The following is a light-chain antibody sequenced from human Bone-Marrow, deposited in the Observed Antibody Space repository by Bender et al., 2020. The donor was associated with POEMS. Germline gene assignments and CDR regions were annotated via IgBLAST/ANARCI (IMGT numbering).Light chain of an antibody. V-gene: IGLV2-8*01. CDR2: KVS. CDR1: SSDIGAYNY. Sequence: QSALTQPPSASGSPGQSVTISCTGTSSDIGAYNYVSWYQQHPGRAPKLMIYKVSERPSGVPDRFSGSKSGNTASLTISGLQAEDEADYYCSAHGSGSTWVFGGGTKLTVL. CDR3: SAHGSGSTWV. J-gene: IGLJ3*02.